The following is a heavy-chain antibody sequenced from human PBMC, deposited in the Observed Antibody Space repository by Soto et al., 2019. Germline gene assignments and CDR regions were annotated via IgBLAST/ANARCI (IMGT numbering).Heavy chain of an antibody. V-gene: IGHV3-20*04. CDR1: GFTFEDYG. Sequence: WGALRLSCAASGFTFEDYGMNWVRPVPGKGLEWVSGINWNGDRTDYVDSVKGRFTISRDNAKNSLYLQMNSLRSEDTAVYYCASDRPPHYYWGQGTLVTVSS. J-gene: IGHJ4*02. CDR2: INWNGDRT. CDR3: ASDRPPHYY.